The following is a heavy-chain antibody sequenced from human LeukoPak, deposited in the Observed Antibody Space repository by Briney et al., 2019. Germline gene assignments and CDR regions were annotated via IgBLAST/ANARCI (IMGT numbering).Heavy chain of an antibody. CDR1: GFTFDDYG. Sequence: GGSLRLSCAASGFTFDDYGMSWVRQAPGKGLEWVSGINWNGGSTGYADSVEGRFTISRDNAKNSLYLQMNSLRAEDTALYHCASSCSSTSCYGRDVWGKGTTVTVSS. V-gene: IGHV3-20*01. D-gene: IGHD2-2*01. CDR2: INWNGGST. J-gene: IGHJ6*04. CDR3: ASSCSSTSCYGRDV.